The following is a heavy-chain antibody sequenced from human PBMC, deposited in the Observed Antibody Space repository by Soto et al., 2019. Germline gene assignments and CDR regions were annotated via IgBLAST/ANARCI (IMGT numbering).Heavy chain of an antibody. CDR3: ATLIISGDSD. J-gene: IGHJ4*02. CDR1: GFTFSSNT. D-gene: IGHD4-17*01. Sequence: EVQLVESGGGLVKPGGSLRLSCAASGFTFSSNTMNWVPQAPGKGLEWISSISNIYYTDSVKGRFTISRDNAKNSLYLQMTSLSAEDTAVYYCATLIISGDSDWGQGTLVTVSS. CDR2: ISNI. V-gene: IGHV3-21*01.